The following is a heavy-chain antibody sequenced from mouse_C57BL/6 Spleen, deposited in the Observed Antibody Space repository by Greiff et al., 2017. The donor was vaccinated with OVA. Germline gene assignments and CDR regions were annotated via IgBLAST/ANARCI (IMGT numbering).Heavy chain of an antibody. V-gene: IGHV1-80*01. Sequence: VQLQQSGAELVKPGASVKISCKASGYAFSSYWMNWVKQRPGKGLEWIGQIYPGDGDTNYNGKFKGKATLTADKSSSTAYMQLSSLTSEDSAVYFCARRGITTVNWYFDVWGTGTTVTVSS. CDR3: ARRGITTVNWYFDV. CDR1: GYAFSSYW. CDR2: IYPGDGDT. D-gene: IGHD1-1*01. J-gene: IGHJ1*03.